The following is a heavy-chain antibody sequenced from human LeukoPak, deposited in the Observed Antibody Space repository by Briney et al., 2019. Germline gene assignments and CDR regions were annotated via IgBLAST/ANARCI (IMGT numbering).Heavy chain of an antibody. CDR2: INPNSGGT. CDR3: ATEAAAGGLDY. J-gene: IGHJ4*02. V-gene: IGHV1-2*02. CDR1: GYTFTGYY. D-gene: IGHD6-13*01. Sequence: ASVKVSCKASGYTFTGYYMHWVRQAPGQGLEWMGWINPNSGGTDSAQKFQGRVTLTRDTSISTAYMDLGRLTSDDTAIYYCATEAAAGGLDYWGQGTLVTVSS.